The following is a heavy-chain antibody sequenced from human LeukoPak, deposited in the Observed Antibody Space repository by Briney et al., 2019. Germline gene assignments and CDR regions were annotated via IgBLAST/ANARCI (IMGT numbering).Heavy chain of an antibody. V-gene: IGHV4-59*01. D-gene: IGHD1-1*01. Sequence: SETLSLTCTVSGGSMKNSFWSWIRQPPGKGLEWIGYISDSGNTNYNPSLKSRVTFSIDTSRGQFYLNLRSVTAADTALYFCAXXXFQLSGAXXXXXXGRGXLVTXXS. CDR2: ISDSGNT. CDR3: AXXXFQLSGAXXXXX. CDR1: GGSMKNSF. J-gene: IGHJ5*02.